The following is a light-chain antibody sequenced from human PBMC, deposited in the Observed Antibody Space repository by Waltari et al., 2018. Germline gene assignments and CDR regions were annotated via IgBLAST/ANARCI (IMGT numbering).Light chain of an antibody. J-gene: IGLJ2*01. CDR2: EVS. CDR1: TSNIGNYNF. CDR3: CSYGGNTPVL. Sequence: QSALTQPASVSGSPGQSITISCTGTTSNIGNYNFVSWYQQHPGKAPKVMIFEVSKRPSGVSYRFSGSKSGNTASLTIAGRQADDEADYYCCSYGGNTPVLFGGGTRLTVL. V-gene: IGLV2-23*02.